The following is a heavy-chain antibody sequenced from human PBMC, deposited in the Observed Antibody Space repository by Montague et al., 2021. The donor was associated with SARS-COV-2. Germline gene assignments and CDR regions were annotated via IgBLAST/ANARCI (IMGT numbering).Heavy chain of an antibody. Sequence: SLRLSCAASGFPFSTYEMNWVRQAPGKGLEWISYINSTDTSKYYADSVKGRFTITRDNAKNVLYLHMHSLRAEDTAVYYCARDSASSGFYAYYYYYGMDAWGQGTTVTVS. CDR3: ARDSASSGFYAYYYYYGMDA. CDR1: GFPFSTYE. D-gene: IGHD3-22*01. J-gene: IGHJ6*02. V-gene: IGHV3-48*03. CDR2: INSTDTSK.